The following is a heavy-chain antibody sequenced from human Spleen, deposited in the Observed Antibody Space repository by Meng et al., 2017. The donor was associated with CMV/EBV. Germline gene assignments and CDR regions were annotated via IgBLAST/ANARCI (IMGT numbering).Heavy chain of an antibody. D-gene: IGHD2-15*01. CDR2: IYYSGST. Sequence: SETLSLTCTVSGYSISSGYFWGWIRQPPGKGLEWIGYIYYSGSTYYNPSLKSRVTISVDTSKNQFSLKLSSVTAADTAVYYCARGNIVVVVAANDAFDIWGQGTMVTVSS. J-gene: IGHJ3*02. CDR3: ARGNIVVVVAANDAFDI. V-gene: IGHV4-38-2*02. CDR1: GYSISSGYF.